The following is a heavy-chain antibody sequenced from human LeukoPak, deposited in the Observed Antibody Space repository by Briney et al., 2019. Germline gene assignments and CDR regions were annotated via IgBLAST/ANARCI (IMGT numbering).Heavy chain of an antibody. V-gene: IGHV4-59*08. CDR2: IYYSGST. Sequence: PSETPSLTCTVSGGSISSYYWSWIRQPPGKGLEWIGYIYYSGSTNYNPSLKSRVTISVYTSKNQFSLKLSSVTAADTAVYYCARHSSIQAADYWGQGTLVTVSS. J-gene: IGHJ4*02. D-gene: IGHD6-6*01. CDR1: GGSISSYY. CDR3: ARHSSIQAADY.